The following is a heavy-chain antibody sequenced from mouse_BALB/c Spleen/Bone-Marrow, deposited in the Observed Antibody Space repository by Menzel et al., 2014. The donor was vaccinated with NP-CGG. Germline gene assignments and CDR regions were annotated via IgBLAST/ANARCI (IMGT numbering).Heavy chain of an antibody. CDR2: IFPGSGNT. J-gene: IGHJ4*01. Sequence: VKLLESGPELVQPGASVKISCKASGYSFTSYYIHWVKQRPGQGLEWIGWIFPGSGNTKYNEKFKGKATLTADTSSSTAYMQLSSLTSEDSAVYFCARHGNLRNYYAMDYWGQGTSVTVSS. D-gene: IGHD2-1*01. CDR3: ARHGNLRNYYAMDY. V-gene: IGHV1-66*01. CDR1: GYSFTSYY.